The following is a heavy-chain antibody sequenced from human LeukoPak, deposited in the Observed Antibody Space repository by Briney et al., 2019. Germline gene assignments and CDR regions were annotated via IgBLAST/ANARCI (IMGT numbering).Heavy chain of an antibody. V-gene: IGHV3-7*01. CDR1: GFTFRNYW. CDR2: IKEDGSDK. Sequence: GGSVRLSCAASGFTFRNYWMTWVRQAPGKGLGWVANIKEDGSDKNYVDSVKGRFTISRDNAKNSLFLQMISLRAEDTAVYYCARDASPYDSGGYYYDAFDIWGRGTMVTVSS. D-gene: IGHD3-22*01. CDR3: ARDASPYDSGGYYYDAFDI. J-gene: IGHJ3*02.